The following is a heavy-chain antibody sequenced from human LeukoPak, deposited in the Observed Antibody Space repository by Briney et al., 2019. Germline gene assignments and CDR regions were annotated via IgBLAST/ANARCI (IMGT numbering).Heavy chain of an antibody. D-gene: IGHD2/OR15-2a*01. J-gene: IGHJ4*02. CDR1: GDSVSNNSAA. CDR2: TYYRPMWYN. V-gene: IGHV6-1*01. Sequence: SQTLSLTCAISGDSVSNNSAAWKWIRQSPSRGLEWLGRTYYRPMWYNDYAVSVKSRITINPDTSKNQFSLQLNSVTPEDTAVYYCVRHVNIGFDHWGQGTLVTVSS. CDR3: VRHVNIGFDH.